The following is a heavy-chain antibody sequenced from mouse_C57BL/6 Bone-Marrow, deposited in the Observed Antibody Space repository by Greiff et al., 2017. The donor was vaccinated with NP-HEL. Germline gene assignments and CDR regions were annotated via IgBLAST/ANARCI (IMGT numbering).Heavy chain of an antibody. D-gene: IGHD1-1*02. Sequence: VMLVESGPGLVQPSQSLSITCTVSGFSLTSYGVHWVRQSPGKGLEWLGVIWRGGSTDYNAAFMSRLSITKDNSKSQVFFKMNSLQADDTAIYYCAKNYGIGAWYFDVWGTGTTVTVSS. J-gene: IGHJ1*03. CDR2: IWRGGST. CDR1: GFSLTSYG. CDR3: AKNYGIGAWYFDV. V-gene: IGHV2-5*01.